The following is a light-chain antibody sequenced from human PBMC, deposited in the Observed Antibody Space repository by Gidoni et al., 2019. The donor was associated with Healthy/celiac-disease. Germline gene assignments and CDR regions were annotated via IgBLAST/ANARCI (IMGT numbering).Light chain of an antibody. J-gene: IGKJ2*01. Sequence: EIVMTQSPATLAVSPGERATLSCRASHSVKSNLAWYQQKPGQPPRLLISGASTRATGLPATFSGSGSLPEFTLTISSLQSEDFAVYYCQQYNNWPYPFGQGTKLEIK. CDR2: GAS. V-gene: IGKV3-15*01. CDR1: HSVKSN. CDR3: QQYNNWPYP.